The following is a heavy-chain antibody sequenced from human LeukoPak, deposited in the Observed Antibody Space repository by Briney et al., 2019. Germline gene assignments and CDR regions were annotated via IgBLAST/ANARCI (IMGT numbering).Heavy chain of an antibody. D-gene: IGHD6-13*01. V-gene: IGHV1-8*01. CDR3: ARGLRYSSSWYSDY. CDR1: GYTLTSYD. Sequence: ASVKVSCKASGYTLTSYDINWVRQATGQGLEWMGWMNPNSGNTGYAQKFQGRVTMTRNTSISTAYMELGSLRSEDTAVYYCARGLRYSSSWYSDYWGQGTLVTVSS. J-gene: IGHJ4*02. CDR2: MNPNSGNT.